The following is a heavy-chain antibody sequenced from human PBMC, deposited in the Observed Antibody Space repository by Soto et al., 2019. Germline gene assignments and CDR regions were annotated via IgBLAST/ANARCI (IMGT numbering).Heavy chain of an antibody. Sequence: PGGSLRLSCAASGFTFSSYSMNWVRQAPGKGLEWVSYISSSSSTIYYADSVKGRFTISRDNAKNSLYLQMNSLRAEDTAVYYCARAGSGYDYYYYYYMDVWGKGTTVTVSS. CDR2: ISSSSSTI. J-gene: IGHJ6*03. V-gene: IGHV3-48*01. CDR1: GFTFSSYS. D-gene: IGHD5-12*01. CDR3: ARAGSGYDYYYYYYMDV.